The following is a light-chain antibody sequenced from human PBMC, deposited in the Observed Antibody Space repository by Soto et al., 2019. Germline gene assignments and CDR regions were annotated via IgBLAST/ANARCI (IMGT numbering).Light chain of an antibody. CDR1: QSISSY. CDR3: HQRSTWPFT. J-gene: IGKJ3*01. CDR2: DAP. V-gene: IGKV3-11*01. Sequence: EIVLTQSPATLSLSPGERATLSCRASQSISSYLAWYQQKPDQAPRLLIYDAPNRATGIPARFSGSGSGTDFTLTISSLEPEDFAVYYCHQRSTWPFTFGPGNKVDIK.